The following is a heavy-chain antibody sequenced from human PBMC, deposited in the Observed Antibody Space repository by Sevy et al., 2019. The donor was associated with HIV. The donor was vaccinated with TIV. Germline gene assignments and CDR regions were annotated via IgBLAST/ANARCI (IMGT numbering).Heavy chain of an antibody. Sequence: GESLKISCAASGFTFSSYSMNWVRQAPGKGLEWVSSISSSSSYIYYADSVKGRFTISRDNAKNSLYLQMNSLRAEDTAVYYCARESAARGSSDAFDIWGQGTMVTVSS. CDR3: ARESAARGSSDAFDI. J-gene: IGHJ3*02. D-gene: IGHD6-25*01. V-gene: IGHV3-21*01. CDR2: ISSSSSYI. CDR1: GFTFSSYS.